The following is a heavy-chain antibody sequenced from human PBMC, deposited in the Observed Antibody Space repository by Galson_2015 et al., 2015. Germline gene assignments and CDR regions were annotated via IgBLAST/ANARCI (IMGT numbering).Heavy chain of an antibody. V-gene: IGHV3-30*18. J-gene: IGHJ4*02. CDR2: ISYDGSNK. CDR1: GFTFSSYG. CDR3: AKAGTTDSVGGVVVAAFFDY. D-gene: IGHD2-15*01. Sequence: SLRLSCAASGFTFSSYGMHWVRQAPGKGLEWVAVISYDGSNKYYAGSVKGRFTISRDNSKNTLYLQMNSLRAEDTAVYYCAKAGTTDSVGGVVVAAFFDYWGQGTLVTVSS.